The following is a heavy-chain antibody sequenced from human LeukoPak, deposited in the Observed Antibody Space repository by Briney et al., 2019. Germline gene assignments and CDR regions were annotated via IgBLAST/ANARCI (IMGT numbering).Heavy chain of an antibody. D-gene: IGHD2-2*02. CDR2: IIPIFGTA. J-gene: IGHJ4*02. CDR1: GGTFSSYA. Sequence: SVKVSCKASGGTFSSYAISWVRQAPGQGLEWMGRIIPIFGTANYAQKFQGRVTITTDESTSTAYMELSSLRSEDTAVYYCARDEYCSSTSCHSFDYWGQGTLVTVSS. CDR3: ARDEYCSSTSCHSFDY. V-gene: IGHV1-69*05.